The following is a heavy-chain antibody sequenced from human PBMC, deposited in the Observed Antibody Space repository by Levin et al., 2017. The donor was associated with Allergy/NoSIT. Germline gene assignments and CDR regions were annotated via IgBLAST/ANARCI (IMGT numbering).Heavy chain of an antibody. Sequence: SETLSLTCTVSGGSISGHYWSWIRQPPGKGLEWIGHIYYSGSSNFNPSLYGRVDISVDTSKNQFSLKLGSVTAADTAVYYCARTYGDYPIDWGQGTLVTVSS. D-gene: IGHD4-17*01. CDR3: ARTYGDYPID. V-gene: IGHV4-59*11. J-gene: IGHJ4*02. CDR2: IYYSGSS. CDR1: GGSISGHY.